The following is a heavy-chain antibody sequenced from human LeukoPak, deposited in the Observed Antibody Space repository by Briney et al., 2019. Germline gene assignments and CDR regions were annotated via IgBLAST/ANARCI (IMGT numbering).Heavy chain of an antibody. V-gene: IGHV1-2*02. CDR2: INPNSGGT. CDR1: GYTFTGYY. CDR3: ARVYSFGGWFDP. Sequence: EASVKVSCEASGYTFTGYYMHWVRQAPGQGLEWMGWINPNSGGTNYAQKFRGRVTMTRDTSISTAYMELSRLRSDDTAVYYCARVYSFGGWFDPWGQGTLVTVSS. D-gene: IGHD3-3*01. J-gene: IGHJ5*02.